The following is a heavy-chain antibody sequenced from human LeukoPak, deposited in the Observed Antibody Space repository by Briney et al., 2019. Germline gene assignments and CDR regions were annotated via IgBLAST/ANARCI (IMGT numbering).Heavy chain of an antibody. J-gene: IGHJ4*02. CDR1: GGSFSGYY. V-gene: IGHV4-34*01. D-gene: IGHD3-22*01. Sequence: PSETLSLTCAVYGGSFSGYYWSWIGQPPGKGLEWIGEINHSGSTNYNPSLKSRVTISVDTSKNQFSLKLSSVTAADTAIYYCASQPYYESSGYYFYWGQGTLVTVSS. CDR3: ASQPYYESSGYYFY. CDR2: INHSGST.